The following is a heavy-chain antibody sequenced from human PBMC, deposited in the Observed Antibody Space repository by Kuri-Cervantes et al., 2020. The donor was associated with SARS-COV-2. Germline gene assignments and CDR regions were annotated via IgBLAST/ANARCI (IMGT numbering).Heavy chain of an antibody. V-gene: IGHV3-21*01. Sequence: GESLKISCAASGFTFSSYSMNWVRQAPGEGLEWVSSISSSSSYIYYADSVKGRFTISRDNAKNSLYLQMNSLRAEDTAVYYCAKDQHGIVVVVAAIDYWGQGTLVTVSS. CDR3: AKDQHGIVVVVAAIDY. D-gene: IGHD2-15*01. CDR2: ISSSSSYI. J-gene: IGHJ4*02. CDR1: GFTFSSYS.